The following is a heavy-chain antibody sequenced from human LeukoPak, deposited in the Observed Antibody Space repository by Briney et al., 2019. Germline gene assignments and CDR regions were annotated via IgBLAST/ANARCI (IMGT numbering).Heavy chain of an antibody. CDR3: ARGSRNRYCSSTSCSYWGQFVY. D-gene: IGHD2-2*01. CDR1: GGSFSGYY. CDR2: INHSGST. Sequence: PSETLSLTCAVYGGSFSGYYWSWIRQPPGKGLEWIGGINHSGSTNYNPSLKSRVTISVDTSKNQFSLKLSSVTAADTAVYYCARGSRNRYCSSTSCSYWGQFVYWGQGTLVTVSS. J-gene: IGHJ4*02. V-gene: IGHV4-34*01.